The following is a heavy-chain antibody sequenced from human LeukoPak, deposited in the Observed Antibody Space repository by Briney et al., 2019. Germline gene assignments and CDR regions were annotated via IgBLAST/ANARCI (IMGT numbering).Heavy chain of an antibody. CDR1: GFTFSSYA. CDR2: ISGGGGST. V-gene: IGHV3-23*01. J-gene: IGHJ2*01. D-gene: IGHD2-21*02. CDR3: AKDISPGSGAVTGIGPYWYFDL. Sequence: GGSLRLSCAASGFTFSSYAMSWVRQAPGKGLEWVSGISGGGGSTYYADSVKGRFTNSRDNAKNSLYLQMNSLRAEDTALYYCAKDISPGSGAVTGIGPYWYFDLWGRGTLVTVSS.